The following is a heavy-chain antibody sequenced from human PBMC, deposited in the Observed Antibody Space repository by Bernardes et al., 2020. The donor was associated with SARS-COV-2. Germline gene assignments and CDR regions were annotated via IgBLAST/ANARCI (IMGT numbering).Heavy chain of an antibody. CDR3: ARLRFGEFNWFDP. Sequence: SETLSLTCTVSGGSISSYYWSWIRQPPGKGLEWIGYIYYSGSTNYNPSLKSRVTISVDTSKNQFSLKLSSVTAADTAVYYCARLRFGEFNWFDPWGQGTLVTVSS. CDR1: GGSISSYY. J-gene: IGHJ5*02. V-gene: IGHV4-59*08. D-gene: IGHD3-10*01. CDR2: IYYSGST.